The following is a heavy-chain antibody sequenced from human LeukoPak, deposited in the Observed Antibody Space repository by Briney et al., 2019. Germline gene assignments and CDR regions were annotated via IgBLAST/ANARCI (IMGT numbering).Heavy chain of an antibody. J-gene: IGHJ4*02. CDR2: MNPNSGNT. CDR1: GYTFTSYD. CDR3: ARSARLHYYGSGSSGY. Sequence: ASVKVSCKASGYTFTSYDINWVRQATGQGLEWMVWMNPNSGNTGYAQKFQGRVTMTRNTSISTAYMELSSLRSEDTAVYYCARSARLHYYGSGSSGYWGQGTLVTVSS. V-gene: IGHV1-8*01. D-gene: IGHD3-10*01.